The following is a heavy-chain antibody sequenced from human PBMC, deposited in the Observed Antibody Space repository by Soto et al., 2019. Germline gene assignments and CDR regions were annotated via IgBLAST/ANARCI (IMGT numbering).Heavy chain of an antibody. J-gene: IGHJ4*02. CDR3: ARDQSYGGAFDY. Sequence: GASVKVSCKASGGTFSSYTISWVRQAPGQGLEWMGRIIANHGITNYAQKLQGRVTMTTDKSTSTAYMELRSLRSDDTAVYYCARDQSYGGAFDYWGQGTLVTVSS. CDR1: GGTFSSYT. V-gene: IGHV1-69*04. CDR2: IIANHGIT. D-gene: IGHD2-21*01.